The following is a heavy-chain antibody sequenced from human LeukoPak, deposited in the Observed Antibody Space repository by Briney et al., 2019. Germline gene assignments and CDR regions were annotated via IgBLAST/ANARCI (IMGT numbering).Heavy chain of an antibody. CDR2: IYHSGST. V-gene: IGHV4-59*12. J-gene: IGHJ4*02. CDR1: GGSISSYY. CDR3: ARTPQVDTAMVNDY. D-gene: IGHD5-18*01. Sequence: SQTLSLTCTVSGGSISSYYWSWIRQPPGKGLEWIGYIYHSGSTYYNPSLKSRVTISVDRSKNQFSLKLSSVTAADTAVYYCARTPQVDTAMVNDYWGQGTLVTVSS.